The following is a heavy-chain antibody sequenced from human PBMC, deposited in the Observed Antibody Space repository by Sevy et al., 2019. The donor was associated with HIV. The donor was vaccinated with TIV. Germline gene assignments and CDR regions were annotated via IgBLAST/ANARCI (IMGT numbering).Heavy chain of an antibody. Sequence: GGSLRLSCEASGFTFSNSYMSWVRQSPGKGLEWVSYISSRGSTIYYAESVEGRFTISRDNAKNSLYLQMNGLRDDDTAVYYCARDLVVIYGSGNYSNYGMDIWGQGTTVTVSS. CDR1: GFTFSNSY. V-gene: IGHV3-11*01. CDR3: ARDLVVIYGSGNYSNYGMDI. J-gene: IGHJ6*02. CDR2: ISSRGSTI. D-gene: IGHD3-10*01.